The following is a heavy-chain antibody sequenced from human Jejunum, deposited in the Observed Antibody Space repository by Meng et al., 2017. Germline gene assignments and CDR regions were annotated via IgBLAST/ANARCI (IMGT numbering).Heavy chain of an antibody. V-gene: IGHV3-48*03. CDR3: ARGRGGYNWEPINYYYYGLDV. Sequence: GGSLRLSCVPSGFTFSNYEMNGVRLAPGKGLEWVAYISGSGATTYFADSVQGRFTISKDNGRNSLFLQMNSLRVEDTAIYYCARGRGGYNWEPINYYYYGLDVWGQGTTVTVSS. CDR1: GFTFSNYE. CDR2: ISGSGATT. J-gene: IGHJ6*02. D-gene: IGHD5-24*01.